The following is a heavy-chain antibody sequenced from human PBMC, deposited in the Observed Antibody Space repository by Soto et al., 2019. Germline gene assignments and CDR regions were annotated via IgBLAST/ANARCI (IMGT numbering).Heavy chain of an antibody. Sequence: GASVKVSCKVSGYTRTELSMHWVRQAPGKGLEWMGGFDPEDGETIYAQKFQGRVTMTEDTSTDTAYMELSSLRSEDTAVYYCATPHGAGSPRIYYYYMDVWGKGTTGTVSS. J-gene: IGHJ6*03. CDR1: GYTRTELS. CDR2: FDPEDGET. D-gene: IGHD1-26*01. V-gene: IGHV1-24*01. CDR3: ATPHGAGSPRIYYYYMDV.